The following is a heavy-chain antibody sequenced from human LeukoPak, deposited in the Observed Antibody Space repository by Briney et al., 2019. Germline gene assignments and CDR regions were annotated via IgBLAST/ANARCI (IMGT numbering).Heavy chain of an antibody. D-gene: IGHD3-3*01. J-gene: IGHJ4*02. CDR1: GFTFSSYA. V-gene: IGHV3-23*01. CDR2: ISGSGGST. Sequence: PAGSLRLSCAASGFTFSSYAMSWVRQAPGKGLEWVSAISGSGGSTYYADSVKGRFTISRDNSKNTLYLQMNSLRAEDTAVYYCAKEPFLEWLPPLFDYWGQGTLVTVSS. CDR3: AKEPFLEWLPPLFDY.